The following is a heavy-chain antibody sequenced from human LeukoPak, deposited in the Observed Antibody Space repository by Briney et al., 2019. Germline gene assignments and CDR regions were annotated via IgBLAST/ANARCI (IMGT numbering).Heavy chain of an antibody. CDR1: GGSISSYY. CDR2: IYYSGST. Sequence: PSETLSLTCTVSGGSISSYYWSWIRQPPGKGLEWIGYIYYSGSTYSNPAPKSRVTISVDTSKNQSSLKLSSVTAADTAVYYCASQARADSSSWYRTDYWGQGTLVTVSS. V-gene: IGHV4-59*12. D-gene: IGHD6-13*01. J-gene: IGHJ4*02. CDR3: ASQARADSSSWYRTDY.